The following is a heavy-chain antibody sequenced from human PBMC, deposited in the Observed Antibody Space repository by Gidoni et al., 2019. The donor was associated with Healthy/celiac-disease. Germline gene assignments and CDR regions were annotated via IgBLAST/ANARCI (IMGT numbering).Heavy chain of an antibody. D-gene: IGHD3-22*01. Sequence: QVQLVESGGGVVQPGRSLRLSCAASGFTFSSYAMHWVRQAPGKGLEWVAVISYDGSNKYYADSVKGRFTISRDNSKNTLYLQMNSLRAEDTAVYYCARGGGAYYYDSSGYYYPEYFQHWGQGTLVTVSS. CDR1: GFTFSSYA. J-gene: IGHJ1*01. CDR2: ISYDGSNK. CDR3: ARGGGAYYYDSSGYYYPEYFQH. V-gene: IGHV3-30-3*01.